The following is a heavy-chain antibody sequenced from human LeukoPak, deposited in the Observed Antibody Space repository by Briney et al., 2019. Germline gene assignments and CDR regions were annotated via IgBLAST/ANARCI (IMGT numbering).Heavy chain of an antibody. V-gene: IGHV1-3*01. CDR1: GHTFSKSA. CDR2: INAGNGDT. D-gene: IGHD3-10*01. CDR3: AHTGISGSL. J-gene: IGHJ4*02. Sequence: ASVKVSCKASGHTFSKSAIHWIRQAPGQGLEWMGWINAGNGDTKYSQRFQDRVTITWDTSASTAYMDLSSLRSEDTAVYYCAHTGISGSLWGQGTLITVSS.